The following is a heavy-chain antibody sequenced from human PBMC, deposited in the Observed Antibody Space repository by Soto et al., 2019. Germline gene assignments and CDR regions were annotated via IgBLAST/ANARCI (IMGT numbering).Heavy chain of an antibody. CDR2: ISYDGSNK. CDR3: AKDPSSYYDTRLQYYFDY. J-gene: IGHJ4*02. Sequence: GGSLRLSCAASGFTFSSYGMHWVRQAPGKGLEWVAVISYDGSNKYYADSVKGRFTISRDNSKNTLYLQMNSLRAEDTAVYYCAKDPSSYYDTRLQYYFDYWGQGTLVTVSS. CDR1: GFTFSSYG. D-gene: IGHD3-22*01. V-gene: IGHV3-30*18.